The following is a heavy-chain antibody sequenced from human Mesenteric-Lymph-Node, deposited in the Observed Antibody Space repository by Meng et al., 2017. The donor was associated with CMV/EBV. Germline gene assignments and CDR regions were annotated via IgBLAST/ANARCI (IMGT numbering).Heavy chain of an antibody. CDR3: TRDSTYDSSGYNPFDH. CDR1: GFTASTYT. D-gene: IGHD3-22*01. Sequence: GESLKISCAASGFTASTYTMNWVRQAPGRGLEWVSSISGSTGYLYYADSVKGRFTISRDNAKNSLSLQMNSLRAEDTAMYYCTRDSTYDSSGYNPFDHWGQGTLVTVSS. V-gene: IGHV3-21*01. J-gene: IGHJ4*02. CDR2: ISGSTGYL.